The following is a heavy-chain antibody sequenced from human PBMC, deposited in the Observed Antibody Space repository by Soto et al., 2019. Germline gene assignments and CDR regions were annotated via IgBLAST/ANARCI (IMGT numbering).Heavy chain of an antibody. CDR3: ARAPSPVVDY. Sequence: QVQLVESGGGVVQPGRSLRLSCAASGFTFSSYAMHWVRQAPGKGLEWVAVISYDGSNKYYADSVKARFTISRDNSKNTLYLQMNSLRAEDTAVYYCARAPSPVVDYWGQGTLVTVSS. CDR1: GFTFSSYA. V-gene: IGHV3-30-3*01. J-gene: IGHJ4*02. CDR2: ISYDGSNK.